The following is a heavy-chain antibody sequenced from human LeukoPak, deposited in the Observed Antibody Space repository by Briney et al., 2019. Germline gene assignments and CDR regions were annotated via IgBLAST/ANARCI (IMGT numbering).Heavy chain of an antibody. CDR2: IKQDGSAK. Sequence: GGSLRLSCVASGFNFNMFWMSWVRQAPGKGLEWVTNIKQDGSAKFYVGSVRGRFDISRDNARKSVYLQMDSLRAEDTGVYFCARDRGWQQFDYWGQGTLVTVSS. D-gene: IGHD5-24*01. V-gene: IGHV3-7*01. J-gene: IGHJ4*01. CDR1: GFNFNMFW. CDR3: ARDRGWQQFDY.